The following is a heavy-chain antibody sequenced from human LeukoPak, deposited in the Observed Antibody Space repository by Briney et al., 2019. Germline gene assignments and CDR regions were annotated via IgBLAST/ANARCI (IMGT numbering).Heavy chain of an antibody. CDR3: ARDEGPDYSSTSCSIYGMDV. J-gene: IGHJ6*04. CDR2: ISSSSSYI. D-gene: IGHD2-2*01. Sequence: GGSLRLSCAASGFTFSSYSMNWVRQAPGKGLEWVSSISSSSSYIYYADSVKGRFTISRDNAKNSLYLQMNSLRAEDTAVYYCARDEGPDYSSTSCSIYGMDVWGKGTTVTVSS. CDR1: GFTFSSYS. V-gene: IGHV3-21*01.